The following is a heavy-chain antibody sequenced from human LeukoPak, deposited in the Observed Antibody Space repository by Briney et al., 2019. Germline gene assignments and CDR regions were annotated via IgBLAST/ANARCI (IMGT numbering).Heavy chain of an antibody. CDR2: IYYSGST. CDR3: ARGADEAHY. V-gene: IGHV4-59*01. D-gene: IGHD5-24*01. CDR1: GGSISSYY. J-gene: IGHJ4*02. Sequence: PSETLSLTCTVSGGSISSYYWSWIRQPPGKGLEWIGYIYYSGSTNYNPSLKSRVTISVDTSKNQFSLKLSSVTAAYTAVYYCARGADEAHYWGQGTLVTVSS.